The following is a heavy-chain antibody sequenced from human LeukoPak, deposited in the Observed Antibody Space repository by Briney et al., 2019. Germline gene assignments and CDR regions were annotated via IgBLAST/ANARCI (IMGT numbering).Heavy chain of an antibody. CDR2: IKSKTDGGAT. J-gene: IGHJ4*02. CDR3: TTGFLATVGAT. V-gene: IGHV3-15*01. D-gene: IGHD1-26*01. Sequence: PGGSLRLSCAASGFTFSNAWMNWVRQAPGKGLEWVGRIKSKTDGGATDYAVPVKGRFTISRDDSKNTLYLQMNSLKTEDTAFYYCTTGFLATVGATGGQGTLVTVSS. CDR1: GFTFSNAW.